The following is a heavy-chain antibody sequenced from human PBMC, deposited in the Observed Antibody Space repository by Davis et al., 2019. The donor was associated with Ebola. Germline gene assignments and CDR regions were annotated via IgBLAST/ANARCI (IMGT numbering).Heavy chain of an antibody. CDR3: ASSSATVTAY. J-gene: IGHJ4*02. Sequence: AASVKVSCKASGYTFTSYDINWVRQATGQGLEWMGWMNPNSGNTGYAQKFQGRVTITADKSTSTAYMELSSLRSEDTAVYYCASSSATVTAYWGQGTLVTVSS. V-gene: IGHV1-8*01. CDR1: GYTFTSYD. CDR2: MNPNSGNT. D-gene: IGHD4-17*01.